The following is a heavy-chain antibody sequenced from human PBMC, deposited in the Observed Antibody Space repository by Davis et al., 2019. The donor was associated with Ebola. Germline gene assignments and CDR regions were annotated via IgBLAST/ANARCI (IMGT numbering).Heavy chain of an antibody. Sequence: AASVKVSCKASGYAFSTYAMHWVRQAPGQRLEWMGWINAGNGNTKYSQELQGRVSIIRDTSASTAYMELSSLRSEDTAVYYCARVGRIRPAPGGMDVWGQGTTVTVSS. CDR3: ARVGRIRPAPGGMDV. D-gene: IGHD1-14*01. CDR1: GYAFSTYA. V-gene: IGHV1-3*01. J-gene: IGHJ6*02. CDR2: INAGNGNT.